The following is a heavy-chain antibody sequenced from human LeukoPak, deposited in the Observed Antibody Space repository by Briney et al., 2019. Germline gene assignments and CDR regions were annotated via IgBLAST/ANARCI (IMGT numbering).Heavy chain of an antibody. CDR3: ARCIAGRPYYYDYGMDV. D-gene: IGHD6-6*01. J-gene: IGHJ6*02. V-gene: IGHV3-11*01. CDR2: ISTCGMTI. CDR1: GFTLSYYY. Sequence: PGGPLRLSCAASGFTLSYYYMSWLRQAPGKGLEWVSFISTCGMTIYYADSVKGRFTIYRDTANNSLYLQMNTLRAEDTAVYYCARCIAGRPYYYDYGMDVWGQGTTVTVSS.